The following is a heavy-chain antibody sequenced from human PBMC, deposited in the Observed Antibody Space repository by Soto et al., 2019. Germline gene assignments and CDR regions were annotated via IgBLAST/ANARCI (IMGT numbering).Heavy chain of an antibody. Sequence: PGESLKISCNLSGHTFAISWIGWLRQKPGKGPEWTGIIYPGDSDTRYSPPFEGHVTVSVDKSMRTAYLQWDSLGASDTAMYYCAYEEAFGNEREFAFWGQGTQVTVSS. CDR1: GHTFAISW. CDR2: IYPGDSDT. D-gene: IGHD3-10*01. CDR3: AYEEAFGNEREFAF. J-gene: IGHJ4*02. V-gene: IGHV5-51*01.